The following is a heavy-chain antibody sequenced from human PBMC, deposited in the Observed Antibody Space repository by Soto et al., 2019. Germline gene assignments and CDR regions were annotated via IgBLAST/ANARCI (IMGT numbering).Heavy chain of an antibody. V-gene: IGHV3-30-3*01. CDR1: GFTFSRFS. CDR2: ISYDGNNK. Sequence: GGSLRLSCAASGFTFSRFSMHWVRQAPGKGLAWVAVISYDGNNKHFAESVKGRFSISRDDSKDTVYLEMNNLRGDDSAVYYCARDHGMFLSYYYYGMDVWGQGTTVTVSS. J-gene: IGHJ6*02. D-gene: IGHD3-10*02. CDR3: ARDHGMFLSYYYYGMDV.